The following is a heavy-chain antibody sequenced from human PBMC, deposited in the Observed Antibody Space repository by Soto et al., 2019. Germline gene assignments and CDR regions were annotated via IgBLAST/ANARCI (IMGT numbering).Heavy chain of an antibody. Sequence: QVQLVQSGAEVKKPGSLVKVSCKASGGTFSSYAISWVRQAPGQGLEWMGGIIPIFGTANYAQKFQGRVTITADESTSTAYMELSSLRSEDTAVYYCARSIVVVVAATPGHFDYWGQGTLVTVSS. CDR3: ARSIVVVVAATPGHFDY. V-gene: IGHV1-69*01. D-gene: IGHD2-15*01. J-gene: IGHJ4*02. CDR2: IIPIFGTA. CDR1: GGTFSSYA.